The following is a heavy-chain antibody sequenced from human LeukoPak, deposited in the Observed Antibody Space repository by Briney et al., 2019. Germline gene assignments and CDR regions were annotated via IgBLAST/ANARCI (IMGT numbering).Heavy chain of an antibody. CDR1: GVSFTNFW. CDR2: IHPEGNEK. CDR3: ARGDAFSGDH. Sequence: GGSLRLSCAVSGVSFTNFWMSWVRQAPGRGLEWVANIHPEGNEKYHVESVKGRFTISRDNTKNLLFLQMNGLRVEDTAVYYCARGDAFSGDHWGQGTLVTVSS. J-gene: IGHJ4*02. V-gene: IGHV3-7*04.